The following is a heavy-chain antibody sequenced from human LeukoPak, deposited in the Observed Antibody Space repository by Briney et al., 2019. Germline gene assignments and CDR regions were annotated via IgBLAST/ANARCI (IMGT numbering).Heavy chain of an antibody. V-gene: IGHV4-59*01. Sequence: PSETLSLTCTVSGVSISSYYWSWIRQPPGKGLEWIGYIYYSGSTTYNPSFKTRVTISVDTSNNQFSLRLTSVTAADTAVYYCARGGWLKSGDYFDNWGQGTLVTVSS. D-gene: IGHD5-24*01. J-gene: IGHJ4*02. CDR1: GVSISSYY. CDR3: ARGGWLKSGDYFDN. CDR2: IYYSGST.